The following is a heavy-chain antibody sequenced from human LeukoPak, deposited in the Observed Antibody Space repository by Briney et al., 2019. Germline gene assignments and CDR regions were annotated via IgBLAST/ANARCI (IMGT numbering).Heavy chain of an antibody. J-gene: IGHJ4*02. CDR3: ARTVDYGDHFDY. D-gene: IGHD4-17*01. Sequence: ASVKVSCKASGYTFTSYDINWVRQATGQGLEWMGWMNPNSGNTGYAQKLQGRVTMTRNTSISTAYMELSSLRSEDTAVYYCARTVDYGDHFDYWGQGTLVTVSS. CDR2: MNPNSGNT. V-gene: IGHV1-8*01. CDR1: GYTFTSYD.